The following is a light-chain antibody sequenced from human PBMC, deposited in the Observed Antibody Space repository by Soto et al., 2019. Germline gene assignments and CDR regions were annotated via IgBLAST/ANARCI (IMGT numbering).Light chain of an antibody. Sequence: QSVLTQPPSMSGAPGQRVTISCTGSSSNIGAGYDVHWYQQHPGTAPKLLIFDNNNRPSGVPDRFSGSKSDTSASLAITGLQAEDEADYYGQSFDTSLSGFVVFDGGTKLTVL. J-gene: IGLJ2*01. CDR1: SSNIGAGYD. V-gene: IGLV1-40*01. CDR2: DNN. CDR3: QSFDTSLSGFVV.